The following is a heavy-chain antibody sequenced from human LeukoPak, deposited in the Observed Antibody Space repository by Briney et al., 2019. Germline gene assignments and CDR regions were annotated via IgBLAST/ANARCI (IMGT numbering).Heavy chain of an antibody. CDR2: IHYSGST. V-gene: IGHV4-39*07. J-gene: IGHJ4*02. CDR3: ARYSSGWSSFDY. D-gene: IGHD6-19*01. Sequence: PSETLSLTCTVSGGSVSSSSYYWGWIRQPPGKGLEWIGSIHYSGSTNYNPSLKSRVTISVDTSKNQFSLKLSSVTAADTAVYYCARYSSGWSSFDYWGQGTLVTVSS. CDR1: GGSVSSSSYY.